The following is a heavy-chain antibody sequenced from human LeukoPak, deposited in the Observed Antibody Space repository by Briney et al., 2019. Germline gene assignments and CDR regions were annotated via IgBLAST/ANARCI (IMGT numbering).Heavy chain of an antibody. V-gene: IGHV3-66*01. J-gene: IGHJ4*02. CDR1: GFTFSRYS. D-gene: IGHD6-19*01. CDR2: IYSGGST. Sequence: GGSLRLSCAASGFTFSRYSMNWVRQAPGKGLEWVSFIYSGGSTYYADSVKGRFTISRDNSKNTLYLQMNSLRAEDTAVYYCARGSGWDFDYWGQGTLVTVSS. CDR3: ARGSGWDFDY.